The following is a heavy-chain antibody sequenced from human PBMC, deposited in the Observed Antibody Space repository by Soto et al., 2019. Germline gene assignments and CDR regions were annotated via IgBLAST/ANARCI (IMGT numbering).Heavy chain of an antibody. V-gene: IGHV4-31*03. CDR2: IYYSGST. D-gene: IGHD3-10*01. CDR1: GGSISSGGYY. Sequence: QVQLQESGPGLVKPSQTLSLTCTVSGGSISSGGYYWSWIRQHPGKGLEWIGYIYYSGSTYYNPSLKSRVIISVDTSKNQFSLKLSSVTAADTAVYYCAREIAGFGEYDAFDIWGQGTMVTVSS. J-gene: IGHJ3*02. CDR3: AREIAGFGEYDAFDI.